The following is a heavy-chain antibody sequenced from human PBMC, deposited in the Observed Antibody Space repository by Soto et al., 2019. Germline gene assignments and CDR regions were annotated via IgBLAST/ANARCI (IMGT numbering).Heavy chain of an antibody. V-gene: IGHV4-31*03. CDR3: ARFGGDRPGYFDY. D-gene: IGHD3-16*01. Sequence: PSETLSLTCTVSGGSISSGGYYWSWIRQHPGKGLEWIGYIYYSGSTYYNPSLKSRVTISVDTSKDQFSLKLSSVTAADTAVYYCARFGGDRPGYFDYWGQGTLVTVSS. CDR2: IYYSGST. J-gene: IGHJ4*02. CDR1: GGSISSGGYY.